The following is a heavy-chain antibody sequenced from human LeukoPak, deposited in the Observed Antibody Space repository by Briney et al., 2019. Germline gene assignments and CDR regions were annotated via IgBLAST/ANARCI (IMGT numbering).Heavy chain of an antibody. J-gene: IGHJ2*01. V-gene: IGHV1-8*02. CDR3: ARGEVRDSGPREHWYFDL. Sequence: ASVKVSCKASGYTFTSYDINWVRQATGQGLEWMGWMNPNSGNTGYAQKFQGRVTMTRNTSISTAYMELSSLRSEDTAVYYCARGEVRDSGPREHWYFDLWGRGTLVTVSS. CDR2: MNPNSGNT. D-gene: IGHD5-12*01. CDR1: GYTFTSYD.